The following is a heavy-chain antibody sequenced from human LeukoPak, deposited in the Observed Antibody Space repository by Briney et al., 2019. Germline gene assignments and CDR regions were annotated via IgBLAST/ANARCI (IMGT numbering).Heavy chain of an antibody. CDR2: IWYDGSNK. V-gene: IGHV3-30*02. CDR1: GFTFSSYG. CDR3: AKGYGSGRYYGMDV. D-gene: IGHD3-10*01. Sequence: GGSLRLSCAASGFTFSSYGMHWVRQAPGKGLEWVAVIWYDGSNKYYADSVKGRFTISRDNSKNTLYLQMNSLRAEDTAVYYCAKGYGSGRYYGMDVWGKGTTVTVSS. J-gene: IGHJ6*04.